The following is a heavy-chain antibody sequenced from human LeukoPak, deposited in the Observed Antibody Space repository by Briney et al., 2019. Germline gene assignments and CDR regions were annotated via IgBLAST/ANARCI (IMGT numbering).Heavy chain of an antibody. J-gene: IGHJ4*02. Sequence: SETLSLTCAVSGYSINSGDYWGWIRQPPGKRLEWIGNIYRSGYTYYNPSLKSRVTISVDTSTNHFSLKLWSVTAADTAVYYCARWVVDAAMVDDWGQGTLVTVSS. CDR2: IYRSGYT. V-gene: IGHV4-38-2*01. CDR1: GYSINSGDY. CDR3: ARWVVDAAMVDD. D-gene: IGHD5-18*01.